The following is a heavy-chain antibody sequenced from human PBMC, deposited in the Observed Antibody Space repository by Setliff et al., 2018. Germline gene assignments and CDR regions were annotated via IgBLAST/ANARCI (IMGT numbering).Heavy chain of an antibody. Sequence: PSETLSLTCAVYGGSFSGYYWTWIRQSPGRGLEWIGEINHSGITNYNPSLKSRLTIAVDTSRNQFSLNLGSVTAADTGVYYCARGRIAERPEAIDYWGQGTPVTVSS. CDR1: GGSFSGYY. V-gene: IGHV4-34*01. D-gene: IGHD6-6*01. CDR2: INHSGIT. J-gene: IGHJ4*02. CDR3: ARGRIAERPEAIDY.